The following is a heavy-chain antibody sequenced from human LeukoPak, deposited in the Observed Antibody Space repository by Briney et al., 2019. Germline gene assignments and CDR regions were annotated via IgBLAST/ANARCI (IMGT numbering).Heavy chain of an antibody. CDR1: GFTFDDYA. CDR2: IRWNSGSI. D-gene: IGHD2-15*01. J-gene: IGHJ5*02. Sequence: QSGGSLRLSCAASGFTFDDYAVHWVRQAPGKGLEWVSGIRWNSGSIGYADSVKGRFTISRDSAKNSLYLQMNSLRAEDMALYYCAKESCSSQLALRSCWFDPWGQGTLVTVSS. V-gene: IGHV3-9*03. CDR3: AKESCSSQLALRSCWFDP.